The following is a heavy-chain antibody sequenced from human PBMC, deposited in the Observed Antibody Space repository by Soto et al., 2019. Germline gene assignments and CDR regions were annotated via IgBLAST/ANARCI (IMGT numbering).Heavy chain of an antibody. CDR3: ANHEATVTYYYYGMDV. D-gene: IGHD4-17*01. Sequence: QVQLVESGGGVVQPGRSLRLSCAASGFTFSSYGMHWVRQAPGKGLEWVAVISYDGSNKYYADSVKGRFTISRDNSKHALYLQMNSLRAQDTAVDSCANHEATVTYYYYGMDVWGQGTTVTVSS. V-gene: IGHV3-30*18. J-gene: IGHJ6*02. CDR2: ISYDGSNK. CDR1: GFTFSSYG.